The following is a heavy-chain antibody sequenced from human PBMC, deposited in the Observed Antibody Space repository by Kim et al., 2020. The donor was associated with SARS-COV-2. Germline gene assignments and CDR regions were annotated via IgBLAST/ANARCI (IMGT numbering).Heavy chain of an antibody. CDR1: GFTFSSYA. CDR3: ARDTGTVWFGELNEVFGWGMDV. J-gene: IGHJ6*02. CDR2: ISYDGSNK. V-gene: IGHV3-30*04. Sequence: GGSLRLSCAASGFTFSSYAMHWVRQAPGKGLEWVAVISYDGSNKYYADSVKGRFTISRDNSKNTLYLQMNSLRAEDTAVYYCARDTGTVWFGELNEVFGWGMDVWGQGTTVTVSS. D-gene: IGHD3-10*01.